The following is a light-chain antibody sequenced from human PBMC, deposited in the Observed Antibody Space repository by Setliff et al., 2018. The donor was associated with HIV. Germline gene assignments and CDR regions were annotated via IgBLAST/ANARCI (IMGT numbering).Light chain of an antibody. CDR1: SSDVGGYNY. Sequence: QSVLAQPASVSGSPGQSITISCTGTSSDVGGYNYVSWYQQYPGKAPKLMIYDVSKRPSGVSNRFSGSKSGNTASLTIPGLQAEDEADYYCSSYTSGSTYVFGSGTKVTV. CDR3: SSYTSGSTYV. V-gene: IGLV2-14*01. CDR2: DVS. J-gene: IGLJ1*01.